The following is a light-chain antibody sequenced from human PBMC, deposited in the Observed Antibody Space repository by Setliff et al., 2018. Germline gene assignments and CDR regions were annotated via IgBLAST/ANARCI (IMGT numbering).Light chain of an antibody. J-gene: IGLJ1*01. Sequence: QSALTQPASVSGSPGQSITISCSGTSSDVGSYGLVSWYQRHPGKAPKLIIYAVSDRPSGVSNRFSGSKSGNTASLTISGLQTEDEADYYCNAYTSGSTYVFGTGTKVTVL. V-gene: IGLV2-14*03. CDR2: AVS. CDR1: SSDVGSYGL. CDR3: NAYTSGSTYV.